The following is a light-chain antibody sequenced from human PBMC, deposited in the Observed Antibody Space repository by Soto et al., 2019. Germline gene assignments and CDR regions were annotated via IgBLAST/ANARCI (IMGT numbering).Light chain of an antibody. Sequence: EIVLTQSPGTLSLSPGEISTLSCMASQSVSSNYFAWYQQRPGQAPRLLIYGISSRATGIPDRFSGSGSGTDFTLTISRLEPEDFAVYYCEQYGSSPRTFGQGTKVDNK. V-gene: IGKV3-20*01. CDR1: QSVSSNY. J-gene: IGKJ1*01. CDR2: GIS. CDR3: EQYGSSPRT.